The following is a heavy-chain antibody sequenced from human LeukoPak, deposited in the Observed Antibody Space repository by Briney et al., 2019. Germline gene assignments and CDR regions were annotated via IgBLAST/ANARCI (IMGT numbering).Heavy chain of an antibody. CDR1: GFTFSSYW. Sequence: PGGSLRLSCAASGFTFSSYWMSWVRQAPGKGLEWVANIKQDGSEKYYVDSVKGRFTISRGNAKNSLYLQMNSLRAEDMAVYYCARGASTVTARGVFDPWGQGTLVTVSS. CDR3: ARGASTVTARGVFDP. CDR2: IKQDGSEK. J-gene: IGHJ5*02. V-gene: IGHV3-7*01. D-gene: IGHD4-17*01.